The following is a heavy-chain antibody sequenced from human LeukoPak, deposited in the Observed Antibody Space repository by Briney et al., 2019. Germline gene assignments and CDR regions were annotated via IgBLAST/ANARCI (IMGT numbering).Heavy chain of an antibody. D-gene: IGHD5-18*01. CDR1: GGSISSGDYY. V-gene: IGHV4-30-4*08. Sequence: SQTLSLTCTVSGGSISSGDYYWSWIRQPPGKGLEGIGYIYYSGSTYYNPSLKSRVTISVDTSKNQFSLKLSSVTAADTAVYYCARSQTAMVTFDYWGPGTLVTVSS. J-gene: IGHJ4*02. CDR2: IYYSGST. CDR3: ARSQTAMVTFDY.